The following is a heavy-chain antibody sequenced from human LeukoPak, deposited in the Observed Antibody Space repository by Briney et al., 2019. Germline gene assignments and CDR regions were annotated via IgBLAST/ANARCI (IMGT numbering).Heavy chain of an antibody. CDR1: GGSISSYY. Sequence: PSETLSLTCTVSGGSISSYYWSWIRQPPGKGLEWIGYIYYSGSTNYNPSLKSRVTISVDTSKNQFSLKLSSVTAADTAVYYCARVAHGDYEAPQDWGQGTLVTVSS. D-gene: IGHD4-17*01. J-gene: IGHJ4*02. V-gene: IGHV4-59*01. CDR3: ARVAHGDYEAPQD. CDR2: IYYSGST.